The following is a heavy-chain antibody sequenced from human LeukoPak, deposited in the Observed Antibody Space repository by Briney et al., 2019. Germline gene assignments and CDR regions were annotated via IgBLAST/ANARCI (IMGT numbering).Heavy chain of an antibody. J-gene: IGHJ4*02. D-gene: IGHD6-13*01. V-gene: IGHV3-21*01. CDR1: GFTFSSYS. CDR3: ARATKQQLAPFDY. CDR2: ISSSSSYI. Sequence: PGGSLRLSCAASGFTFSSYSMNWVRQAPGKGLEWVSSISSSSSYIYYADSVKGRFTISRDNAKNSLYLQMKSLRAEDTAVYYCARATKQQLAPFDYWGQGTLVTVSS.